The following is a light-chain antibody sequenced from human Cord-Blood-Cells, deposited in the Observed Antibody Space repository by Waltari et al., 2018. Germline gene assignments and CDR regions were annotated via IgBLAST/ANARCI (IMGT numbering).Light chain of an antibody. CDR1: QRVSSN. CDR3: QQYNNWPPLT. Sequence: EIVMTQSPATLSVSPGERATLSCRASQRVSSNLAWYQQTPGQAPRLLIYGASTRATGIPARFNGSGSGTEFTLTISSLQSEDFAVYYCQQYNNWPPLTFGGGTKVEIK. V-gene: IGKV3-15*01. J-gene: IGKJ4*01. CDR2: GAS.